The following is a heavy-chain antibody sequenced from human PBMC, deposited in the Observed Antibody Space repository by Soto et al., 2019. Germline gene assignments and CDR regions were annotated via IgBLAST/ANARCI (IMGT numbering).Heavy chain of an antibody. J-gene: IGHJ6*02. CDR2: ISYDGSNK. CDR1: GFTFSSYG. CDR3: AKGQVIDPNYYYYGMDV. Sequence: GGSLRLSCAASGFTFSSYGMHWVRQAPGKGLEWVAVISYDGSNKYYADSVKGRFTISRDNSKHTLYLQMNSLRAEDTAVYYCAKGQVIDPNYYYYGMDVCGQGTTVTVSS. D-gene: IGHD3-16*02. V-gene: IGHV3-30*18.